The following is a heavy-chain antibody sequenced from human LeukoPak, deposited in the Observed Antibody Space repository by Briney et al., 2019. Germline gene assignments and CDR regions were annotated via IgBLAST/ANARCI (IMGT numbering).Heavy chain of an antibody. J-gene: IGHJ6*04. CDR3: ARGSPDYGGKLRDGMDV. V-gene: IGHV3-48*03. CDR2: IISSGSTI. CDR1: GFTFSSYE. D-gene: IGHD4-23*01. Sequence: GGSLRLSCAASGFTFSSYEMNWVRQAPGKGLECVSYIISSGSTIYYADSVKGRFTISRANAKNSLYLQMNSLRAEDTAVYYCARGSPDYGGKLRDGMDVWGKGTTVTVSS.